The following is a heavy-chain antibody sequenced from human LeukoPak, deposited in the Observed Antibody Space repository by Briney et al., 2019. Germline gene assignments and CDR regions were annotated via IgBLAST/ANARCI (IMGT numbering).Heavy chain of an antibody. D-gene: IGHD3-16*01. CDR1: GGSFSGYY. V-gene: IGHV4-34*01. CDR2: IYHSGST. Sequence: SETLSLTCAVYGGSFSGYYWSWLRQPPGKGLEWIGEIYHSGSTNYNPSLKSRVTMSVDNSKNQFSLKLTSVTAADTAVYYCASIEVFGYYFDYWGQGTLVTVSS. CDR3: ASIEVFGYYFDY. J-gene: IGHJ4*02.